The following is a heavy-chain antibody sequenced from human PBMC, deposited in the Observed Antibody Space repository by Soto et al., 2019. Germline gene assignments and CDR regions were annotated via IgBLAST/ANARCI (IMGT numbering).Heavy chain of an antibody. V-gene: IGHV3-74*01. CDR2: SNSDGSST. Sequence: GGSLRLSCAASGFTFSSYWMHWARQAPGKGLVWVSRSNSDGSSTSYADSVKGRFTISRDNAKNTLYLQMNSLRAEDTAVYYCARASGIVVVPAARPHNWFDPWGQGTLVTVSS. J-gene: IGHJ5*02. CDR1: GFTFSSYW. D-gene: IGHD2-2*01. CDR3: ARASGIVVVPAARPHNWFDP.